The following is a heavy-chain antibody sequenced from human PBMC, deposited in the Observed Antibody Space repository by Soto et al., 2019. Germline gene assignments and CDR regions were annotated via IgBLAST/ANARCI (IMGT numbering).Heavy chain of an antibody. D-gene: IGHD4-17*01. V-gene: IGHV4-59*08. CDR2: IFSSGGT. J-gene: IGHJ3*02. CDR3: ATLSTVTSWSFVNI. Sequence: QVQLQESGPGLVKPSETLSLTCTVSGGSITSYYWRWIRQAPGKGLEWIGYIFSSGGTDYNPSLKRRLTISVDTSKSEFSLKLTSVTAADTAVYYCATLSTVTSWSFVNIWGQGTMVTVSS. CDR1: GGSITSYY.